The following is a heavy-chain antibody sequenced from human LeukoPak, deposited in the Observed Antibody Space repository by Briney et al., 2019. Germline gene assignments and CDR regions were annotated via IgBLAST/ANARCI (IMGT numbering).Heavy chain of an antibody. D-gene: IGHD3-3*01. CDR3: AKDLAGIYDFWSGYYKETHYFDY. CDR2: ISGSGGST. V-gene: IGHV3-23*01. CDR1: GFTFSSYA. J-gene: IGHJ4*02. Sequence: GGSLRLSCAASGFTFSSYAMSWVRQAPGKGLEWVSAISGSGGSTYYADTVKGRFTISRDNSKNTLYLQMNSLRAEDTAVYYCAKDLAGIYDFWSGYYKETHYFDYWGQGTLVTVSS.